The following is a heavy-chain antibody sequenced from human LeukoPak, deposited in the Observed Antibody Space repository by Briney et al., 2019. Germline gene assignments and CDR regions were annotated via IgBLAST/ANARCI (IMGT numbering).Heavy chain of an antibody. V-gene: IGHV3-53*01. CDR1: GFTVSSNF. J-gene: IGHJ4*02. D-gene: IGHD6-13*01. Sequence: PGGSLRPSCAASGFTVSSNFISWVRLAPGKGLERVSVIYRGGDTYYADSVKGRFTISRDNSKNTLYLQMNSLRAEDTAVYYCARDLGGIFDSWGQGTLVTVSS. CDR2: IYRGGDT. CDR3: ARDLGGIFDS.